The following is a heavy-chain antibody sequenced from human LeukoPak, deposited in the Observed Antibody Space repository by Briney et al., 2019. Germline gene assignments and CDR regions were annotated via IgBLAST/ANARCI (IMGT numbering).Heavy chain of an antibody. CDR1: GFTFSSYA. CDR3: AKDHRQWLPSYYFDY. Sequence: PGGSLRLSCAASGFTFSSYAMSWVRQAPGKGLEWVSAISGSGGSTYYADSVKGRFTISRDNSKNTLYLQMNSLRAEDTAVYYCAKDHRQWLPSYYFDYWGQGTLVTVTS. D-gene: IGHD6-19*01. CDR2: ISGSGGST. J-gene: IGHJ4*02. V-gene: IGHV3-23*01.